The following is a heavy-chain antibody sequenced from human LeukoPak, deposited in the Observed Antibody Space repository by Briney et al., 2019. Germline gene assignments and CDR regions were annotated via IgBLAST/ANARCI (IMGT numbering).Heavy chain of an antibody. Sequence: SETLSLTCAVYGGSFSGYYWSWIRQPPGKGLEWIGEINHSGTTNYNPSLKSRVTISIDTSKKQFSLTLTSMTAADTAVYYCARVPHYYFGYGYFDTWGQGTRVTVSS. J-gene: IGHJ4*02. D-gene: IGHD3-10*01. CDR1: GGSFSGYY. V-gene: IGHV4-34*01. CDR2: INHSGTT. CDR3: ARVPHYYFGYGYFDT.